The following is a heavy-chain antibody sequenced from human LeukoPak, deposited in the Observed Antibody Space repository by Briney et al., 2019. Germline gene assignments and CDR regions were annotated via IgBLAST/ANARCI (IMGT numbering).Heavy chain of an antibody. J-gene: IGHJ3*01. V-gene: IGHV3-74*01. D-gene: IGHD2-8*01. CDR3: ARGGVAGGFDL. CDR1: GFTFSTYW. CDR2: IYSDGSTT. Sequence: SGGSLRLSCAASGFTFSTYWMPWVRQAPGKGLVWVSGIYSDGSTTSFADSVKGRFTISRDNAKNTLYLQMNSLRADDTAVYYCARGGVAGGFDLWGQGTMVTVSS.